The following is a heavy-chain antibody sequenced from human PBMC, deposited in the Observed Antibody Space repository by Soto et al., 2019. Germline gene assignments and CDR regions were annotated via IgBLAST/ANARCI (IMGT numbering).Heavy chain of an antibody. CDR2: INSYNGNT. Sequence: QVQVVQSGAEVKKPGASVKVSCKASGYTFTNYVSSWVRQAPGQGLEWMGWINSYNGNTKYAQKFQDRITMTTDTSTTTAYMELRRLRSDDTAVYFCARDGYFDYWGQGTLVTVSS. CDR3: ARDGYFDY. V-gene: IGHV1-18*01. CDR1: GYTFTNYV. J-gene: IGHJ4*02.